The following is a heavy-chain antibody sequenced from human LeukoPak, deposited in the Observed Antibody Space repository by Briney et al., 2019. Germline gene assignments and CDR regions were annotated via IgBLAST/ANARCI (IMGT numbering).Heavy chain of an antibody. J-gene: IGHJ4*02. D-gene: IGHD6-19*01. CDR3: ARVGSGWYDFDY. Sequence: SGGSLGLSCAASGFTVSSNYMSWVRQAPGKGLEWVSVIYSGSSSTYYTDSVKGRFTISRHNSKNTLYLQMNSLRAEDTAVYYCARVGSGWYDFDYWGQGTLVTVSS. CDR1: GFTVSSNY. V-gene: IGHV3-53*04. CDR2: IYSGSSST.